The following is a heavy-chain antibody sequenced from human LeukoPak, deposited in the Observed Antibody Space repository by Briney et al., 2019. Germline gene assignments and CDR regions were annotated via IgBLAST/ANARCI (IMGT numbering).Heavy chain of an antibody. D-gene: IGHD5-12*01. CDR2: ISDTPRTI. J-gene: IGHJ4*02. Sequence: PGGSLRLSRAASGFTFSSYEMNWVRQAPGKGLEWVSYISDTPRTIHYADSVKGRFTISRDNAKNSLYLQMNSLRAEDTAVYYCAREYTGSDYFDFWGQGTLVTVSS. CDR1: GFTFSSYE. CDR3: AREYTGSDYFDF. V-gene: IGHV3-48*03.